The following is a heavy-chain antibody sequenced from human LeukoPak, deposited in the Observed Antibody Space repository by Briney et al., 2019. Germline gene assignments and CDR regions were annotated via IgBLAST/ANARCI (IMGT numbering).Heavy chain of an antibody. Sequence: PGGSLRLSCAASGFTVSSNYMSWVRQAPGKGLEWVSVIYSGGSTYYADSVKGRFTISRDNSKNTLYLQMDSLRGDDTAVYYCVKDMGTTYMSSMDVWGKGTTVTVSS. J-gene: IGHJ6*04. D-gene: IGHD4-11*01. CDR1: GFTVSSNY. CDR2: IYSGGST. CDR3: VKDMGTTYMSSMDV. V-gene: IGHV3-53*01.